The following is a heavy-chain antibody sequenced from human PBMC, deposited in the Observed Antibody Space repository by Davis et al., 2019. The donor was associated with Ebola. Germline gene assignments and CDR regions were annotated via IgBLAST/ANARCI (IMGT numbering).Heavy chain of an antibody. V-gene: IGHV3-48*04. J-gene: IGHJ4*02. CDR3: VRTTYGAPEY. D-gene: IGHD4-17*01. CDR2: ISSRTNTV. Sequence: PGGSLRLSCAASGFTFNNYDMNWVRQAPGKGLEWISYISSRTNTVYYADSVRGRFTISRDNAKSTLYLQMNSLAAEDTAVYYCVRTTYGAPEYWGQGTLVTVSS. CDR1: GFTFNNYD.